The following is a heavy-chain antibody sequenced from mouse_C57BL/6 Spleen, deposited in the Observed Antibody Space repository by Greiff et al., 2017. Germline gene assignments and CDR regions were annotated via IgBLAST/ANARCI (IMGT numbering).Heavy chain of an antibody. V-gene: IGHV1-81*01. D-gene: IGHD2-4*01. J-gene: IGHJ4*01. Sequence: QVQLKQSGAELARPGASVKLSCKASGYTFTSYGISWVKQRTGQGLEWIGEIYPRSGNTYYNEKFKGKATLTADKSSSTAYMELRSLTSEDSAVYFCARCDYDAGGYAMDYWGQGTSVTVSS. CDR1: GYTFTSYG. CDR3: ARCDYDAGGYAMDY. CDR2: IYPRSGNT.